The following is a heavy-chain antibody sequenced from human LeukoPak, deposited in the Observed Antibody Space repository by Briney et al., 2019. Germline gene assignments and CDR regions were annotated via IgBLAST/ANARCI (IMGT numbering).Heavy chain of an antibody. Sequence: PSETLSLTCAVYGGSFSGYYWSWIRQPPGKGLEWIGEINHSGSTNYNPSLKSRVTISVDTSKNQFSLKLSSVTAADTAVYYCARGASRRFLEWLSRFGYWGQGTLVTVSS. CDR3: ARGASRRFLEWLSRFGY. J-gene: IGHJ4*02. D-gene: IGHD3-3*01. V-gene: IGHV4-34*01. CDR1: GGSFSGYY. CDR2: INHSGST.